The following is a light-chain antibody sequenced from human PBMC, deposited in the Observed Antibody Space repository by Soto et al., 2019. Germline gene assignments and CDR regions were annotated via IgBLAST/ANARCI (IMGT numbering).Light chain of an antibody. CDR1: TGAVTSGNY. V-gene: IGLV7-43*01. CDR3: LLYYGGAHLV. Sequence: QTVVTQEPSLTVSPGGTVTLTCASSTGAVTSGNYPSWFQQKPGQTPRTLIYTTNNRHSWTPARFPGSLLGGKAALTLSGVQPEDEAEYYCLLYYGGAHLVFGGGTKLTVL. J-gene: IGLJ3*02. CDR2: TTN.